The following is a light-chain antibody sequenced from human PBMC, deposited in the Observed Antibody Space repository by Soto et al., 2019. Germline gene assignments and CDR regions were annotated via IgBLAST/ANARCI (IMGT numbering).Light chain of an antibody. CDR3: QQYGSSGT. CDR1: QSVSSTY. V-gene: IGKV3-20*01. J-gene: IGKJ1*01. Sequence: ETVLTQSPGTLSLSPGERAHLSCRASQSVSSTYVAWYQQEVGQAPSLLFYDASTRATGIPDRFSGSGSGTDFTLTISRLEPEDFAVYYCQQYGSSGTFGQGTKVDIK. CDR2: DAS.